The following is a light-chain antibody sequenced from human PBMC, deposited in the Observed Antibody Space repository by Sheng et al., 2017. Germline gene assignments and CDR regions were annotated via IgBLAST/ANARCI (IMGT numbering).Light chain of an antibody. V-gene: IGKV4-1*01. Sequence: DIVMTQSPDSLTVSLGERATINCKSSQSVLYSSNNKNYLAWFQQKAGQPPKLLIYWASTREYGVPDRFSGSGSGTDFTLTINNLQAEDVAIYYCQQYYSTPLTFGGGTKVEIK. CDR3: QQYYSTPLT. CDR2: WAS. J-gene: IGKJ4*01. CDR1: QSVLYSSNNKNY.